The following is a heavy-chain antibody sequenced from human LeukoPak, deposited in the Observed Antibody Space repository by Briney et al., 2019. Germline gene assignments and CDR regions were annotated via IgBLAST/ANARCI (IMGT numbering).Heavy chain of an antibody. D-gene: IGHD3-9*01. J-gene: IGHJ4*02. CDR2: ISGSGGST. CDR3: AKEPRYFDWSPVDY. Sequence: GGSLRLSCAASAFTVTSYPMHWVRQAPGKGLEWVSAISGSGGSTYYADSVKGRFTISRDNSKNTLYLQMNSLRAEDTAVYYCAKEPRYFDWSPVDYWGQGTLVTVSS. CDR1: AFTVTSYP. V-gene: IGHV3-23*01.